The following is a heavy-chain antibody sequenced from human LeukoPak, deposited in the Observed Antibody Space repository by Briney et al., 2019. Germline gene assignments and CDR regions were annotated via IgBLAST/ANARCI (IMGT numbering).Heavy chain of an antibody. Sequence: GGSLRLSCAASGFTFSSYDMHWVRQATGKGLEWVSAIGTAGDTYYPGSVKGRFTISRENAKNSLYLQMNSLRAGDTAVYYCARVPYGSGKNYYYGMDVWGQGTTVTVSS. CDR3: ARVPYGSGKNYYYGMDV. J-gene: IGHJ6*02. CDR1: GFTFSSYD. V-gene: IGHV3-13*01. D-gene: IGHD3-10*01. CDR2: IGTAGDT.